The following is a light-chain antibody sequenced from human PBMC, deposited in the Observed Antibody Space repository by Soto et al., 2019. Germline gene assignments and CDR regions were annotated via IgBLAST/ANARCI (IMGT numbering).Light chain of an antibody. Sequence: QSVLTQPPSASGSPGQSVTISCTGTSSDVGGYNYVSWYQQHPGKAPKLMIYEVSKRPSGVPDRFSGSKSGNTASLTVSGLQAEDEADYYCSSYAGSKYVFGTGTKVNVL. V-gene: IGLV2-8*01. CDR3: SSYAGSKYV. CDR1: SSDVGGYNY. J-gene: IGLJ1*01. CDR2: EVS.